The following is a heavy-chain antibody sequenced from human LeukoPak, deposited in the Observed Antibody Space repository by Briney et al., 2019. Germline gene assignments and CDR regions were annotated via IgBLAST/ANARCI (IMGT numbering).Heavy chain of an antibody. Sequence: PGGSLRLSCAASGFTVSSNYMSWVRQAPGKGLEWVSVIYSGGSTYYADSVKGRFTISRDNSKNTLYLQMNSLRAEDTAVYYCAKTVQQLEYFDYWGQGTLVTVSS. CDR2: IYSGGST. J-gene: IGHJ4*02. CDR3: AKTVQQLEYFDY. D-gene: IGHD6-13*01. CDR1: GFTVSSNY. V-gene: IGHV3-66*01.